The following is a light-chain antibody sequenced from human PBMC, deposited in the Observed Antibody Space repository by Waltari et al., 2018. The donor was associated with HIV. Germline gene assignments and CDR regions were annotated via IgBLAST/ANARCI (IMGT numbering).Light chain of an antibody. J-gene: IGKJ2*01. Sequence: EIVMTQSPATLSVSPGERATLSCRASQSVSSNLAWYQQKPGQAPRPLIYGASTRATGIPARFSGSVSGTEFTLTISSLQSEDFAVYYCQQYNNWPPVTFGQGTKLEIK. CDR2: GAS. CDR1: QSVSSN. CDR3: QQYNNWPPVT. V-gene: IGKV3-15*01.